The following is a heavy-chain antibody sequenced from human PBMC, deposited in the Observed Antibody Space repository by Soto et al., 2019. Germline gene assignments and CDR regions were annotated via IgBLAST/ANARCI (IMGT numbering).Heavy chain of an antibody. CDR3: ARDTSSIAARGWFDP. J-gene: IGHJ5*02. V-gene: IGHV1-69*13. D-gene: IGHD6-6*01. Sequence: SVKVSCKASGGTFSSYAISWVRQAPGQGLEWMGGIIPIFGTANYAQKFQGRVTITADESTSTAYMELSSLRSEDTAVYYCARDTSSIAARGWFDPWGQGTRVTVSS. CDR1: GGTFSSYA. CDR2: IIPIFGTA.